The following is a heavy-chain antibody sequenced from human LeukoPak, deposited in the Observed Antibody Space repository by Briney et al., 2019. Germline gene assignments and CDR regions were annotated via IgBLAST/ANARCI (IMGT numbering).Heavy chain of an antibody. J-gene: IGHJ4*02. Sequence: PGGSLRLSCADSGFTFSRYYMHWVRQAPGKGLVWVSRINSDGSSTTYADSVKGRCTISRDNAKNTLYLQMNSPKVEDTAVYYCTSVFVGDEYSRGGYWGQGTLVTVSS. CDR3: TSVFVGDEYSRGGY. CDR2: INSDGSST. V-gene: IGHV3-74*01. D-gene: IGHD6-13*01. CDR1: GFTFSRYY.